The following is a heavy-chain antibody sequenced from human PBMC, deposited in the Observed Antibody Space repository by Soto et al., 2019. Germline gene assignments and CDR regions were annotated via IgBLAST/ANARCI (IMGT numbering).Heavy chain of an antibody. CDR2: ISGSGGST. J-gene: IGHJ3*02. CDR3: AKSTPEDYGGNSHTRDAFDI. D-gene: IGHD4-17*01. Sequence: EVQLLESGGGLVQPGGSLRLSCAASGFTFSSFAMSWVRQAPGKGLEWVSAISGSGGSTYYADSVKGRFTISRDNSKNTLYLQMNSLRAEDTAVYYCAKSTPEDYGGNSHTRDAFDIWGQGTMVTVSS. CDR1: GFTFSSFA. V-gene: IGHV3-23*01.